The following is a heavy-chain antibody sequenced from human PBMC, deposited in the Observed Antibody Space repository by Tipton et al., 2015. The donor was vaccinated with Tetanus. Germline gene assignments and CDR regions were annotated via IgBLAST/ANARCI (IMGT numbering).Heavy chain of an antibody. CDR1: GYTFTNYG. CDR3: ARLVRQWLVPEDY. V-gene: IGHV1-18*01. Sequence: QLVQSVAEVKKPGASVKVSCKASGYTFTNYGINWVRQAPGQGLEWMGWNSGYNGNTNYAQKLQGRVTMTTDTSTNTAYMELRSLRSDDTAVYYCARLVRQWLVPEDYWGQGTLVTVSS. D-gene: IGHD6-19*01. CDR2: NSGYNGNT. J-gene: IGHJ4*02.